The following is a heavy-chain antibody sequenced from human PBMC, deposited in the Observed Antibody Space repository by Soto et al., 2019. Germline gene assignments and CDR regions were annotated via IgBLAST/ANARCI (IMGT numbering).Heavy chain of an antibody. CDR3: ARSSVAGTWGYYFDY. D-gene: IGHD6-19*01. V-gene: IGHV3-30*04. J-gene: IGHJ4*02. CDR1: GFIFTTYA. CDR2: ISYDGKYE. Sequence: QVHLVESGGGVVQPGRSLRLPCAASGFIFTTYAMHWVRQAPGKGLEWVAVISYDGKYEYYADSVRGRFTISRDNSKNTLYLQMDSLRADDTALYYCARSSVAGTWGYYFDYWGQGALVTVSS.